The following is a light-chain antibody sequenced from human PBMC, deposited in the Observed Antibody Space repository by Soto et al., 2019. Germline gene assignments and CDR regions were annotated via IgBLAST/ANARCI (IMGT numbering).Light chain of an antibody. CDR2: GAS. J-gene: IGKJ5*01. Sequence: IVLTQSPGTLSLSPGERATLSCRASQSVSGSYLAWYQHKPGQAPRLLIYGASNRATGIPDRFTGSGSGTDFTLTISRLEPEDFAVYYCQQYDHSPITFGQGTRLDIK. CDR1: QSVSGSY. V-gene: IGKV3-20*01. CDR3: QQYDHSPIT.